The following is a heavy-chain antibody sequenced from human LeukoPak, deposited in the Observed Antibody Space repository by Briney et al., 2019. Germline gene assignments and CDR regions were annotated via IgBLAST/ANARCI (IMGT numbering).Heavy chain of an antibody. CDR3: AKDTSIGRYCTNGVCSPFDY. Sequence: GGSLRLSCAGSGFTFSSYAMSWVRQAPAKGLEWVSAISDTGATTYDADSVKGRFTISRDNSRSTLSLQMNSLRAEDTALYYCAKDTSIGRYCTNGVCSPFDYWGQGTLVTVSS. D-gene: IGHD2-8*01. V-gene: IGHV3-23*01. CDR1: GFTFSSYA. J-gene: IGHJ4*02. CDR2: ISDTGATT.